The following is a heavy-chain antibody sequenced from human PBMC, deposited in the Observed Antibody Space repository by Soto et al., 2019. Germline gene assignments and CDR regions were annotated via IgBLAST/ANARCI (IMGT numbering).Heavy chain of an antibody. J-gene: IGHJ6*02. V-gene: IGHV4-34*01. Sequence: ASETLSLTCAVNGGSFSAYYWTWIRQPPGRGLEWIGEIDHSGSTNYNPSLESRVSMSIATAKNRFSLNVSAVTAADTAVYYCVRGLRYSRMAVWGQGTTVTVSS. CDR1: GGSFSAYY. CDR3: VRGLRYSRMAV. D-gene: IGHD2-15*01. CDR2: IDHSGST.